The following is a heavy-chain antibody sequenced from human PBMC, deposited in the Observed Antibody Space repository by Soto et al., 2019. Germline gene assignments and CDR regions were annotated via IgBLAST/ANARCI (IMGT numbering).Heavy chain of an antibody. D-gene: IGHD6-13*01. CDR3: ARDGRGIAADGFDY. V-gene: IGHV3-33*01. J-gene: IGHJ4*02. CDR1: GVTFSSYG. Sequence: QVQLVESGGSVVQPGRSLRLSCAASGVTFSSYGMHWVRQAPGKGLEWVAVIWYDGSNKYYADSVKGRFTISRDNSKNTLYLQMNSLRAEDTAVYYCARDGRGIAADGFDYWGQGTLVTVSS. CDR2: IWYDGSNK.